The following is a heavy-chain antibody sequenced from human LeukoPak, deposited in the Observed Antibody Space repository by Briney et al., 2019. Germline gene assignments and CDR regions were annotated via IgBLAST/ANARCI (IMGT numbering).Heavy chain of an antibody. CDR3: ARGYYYDSSGYYYPGAFDI. CDR1: GYSFTSYW. CDR2: IYPGDSDT. J-gene: IGHJ3*02. D-gene: IGHD3-22*01. V-gene: IGHV5-51*01. Sequence: GESLKISGKGSGYSFTSYWIGWVRQMPGKGLEWMGIIYPGDSDTRYSPSFQGQVTISADKSISTAYLQWSSLKASDTAMCYCARGYYYDSSGYYYPGAFDIWGQGTMVTVSS.